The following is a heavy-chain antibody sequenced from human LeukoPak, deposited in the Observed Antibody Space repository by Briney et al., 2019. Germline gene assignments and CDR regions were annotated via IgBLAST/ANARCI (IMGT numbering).Heavy chain of an antibody. D-gene: IGHD6-13*01. J-gene: IGHJ4*02. CDR1: GYTFTSYA. V-gene: IGHV1-3*01. Sequence: ASVKVSCKASGYTFTSYAMHWVRQAPGQRLEWMGWINAGNGNTKYSQKFQGRVTITRDTSASTAHVELSSLRSEDTAVYYCARDRWQQLIDYWGQGTLVTVSS. CDR2: INAGNGNT. CDR3: ARDRWQQLIDY.